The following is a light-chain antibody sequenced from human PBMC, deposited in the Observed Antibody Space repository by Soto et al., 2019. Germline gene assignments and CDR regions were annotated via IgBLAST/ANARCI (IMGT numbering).Light chain of an antibody. J-gene: IGKJ1*01. CDR2: GAS. V-gene: IGKV3-20*01. CDR3: QQYGRSPQT. Sequence: IVLRQAPGARCWPRAEKRTHSCTASQNLGTLYLAWFQQKPGQAPRLLIYGASSRATGIPDRFSGSGSGPDFTLTISRLEPEDSAVYSCQQYGRSPQTFGQGTQVDIK. CDR1: QNLGTLY.